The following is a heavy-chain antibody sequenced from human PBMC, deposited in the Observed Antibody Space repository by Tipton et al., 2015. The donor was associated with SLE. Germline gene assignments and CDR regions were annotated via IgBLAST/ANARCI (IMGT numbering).Heavy chain of an antibody. Sequence: SLRLSCAASGFTFSTYGMHWVRQAPGKGLEWVAVIGYAGGDIYYADSVKGRFTISRDNSKNTLYLQMNSLRAEDTAVYYCARGELPYYYYMDVWGKGTTVTVSS. V-gene: IGHV3-33*08. CDR1: GFTFSTYG. J-gene: IGHJ6*03. CDR3: ARGELPYYYYMDV. CDR2: IGYAGGDI. D-gene: IGHD1-26*01.